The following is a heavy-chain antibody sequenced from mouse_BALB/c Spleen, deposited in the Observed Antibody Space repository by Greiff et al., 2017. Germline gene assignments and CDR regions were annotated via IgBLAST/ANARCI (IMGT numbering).Heavy chain of an antibody. CDR3: ARWGDYGSSYAMDY. D-gene: IGHD1-1*01. CDR2: IAPGSGST. Sequence: DLVKPGASVKLSCKASGYTFTSYWINWIKQRPGQGLEWIGRIAPGSGSTYYNEMFKGKATLTVDTSSCTAYIQLSSLSSEDSAVYFCARWGDYGSSYAMDYWGQGTSVTVSS. CDR1: GYTFTSYW. J-gene: IGHJ4*01. V-gene: IGHV1S41*01.